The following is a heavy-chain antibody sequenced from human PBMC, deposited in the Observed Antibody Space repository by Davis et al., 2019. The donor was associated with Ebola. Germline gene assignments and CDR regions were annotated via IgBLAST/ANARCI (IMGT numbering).Heavy chain of an antibody. V-gene: IGHV3-73*01. J-gene: IGHJ4*02. D-gene: IGHD4-17*01. CDR3: TMTTVMVDY. CDR2: IRSKANSYAT. CDR1: GFTFSDSA. Sequence: GESLKISCAASGFTFSDSAMHWVRQASGKGLEWVGRIRSKANSYATAYAASVKGRFTISRDDSKNTAYLQMNSLKTEDTAVYYCTMTTVMVDYWGQGTLVTVSS.